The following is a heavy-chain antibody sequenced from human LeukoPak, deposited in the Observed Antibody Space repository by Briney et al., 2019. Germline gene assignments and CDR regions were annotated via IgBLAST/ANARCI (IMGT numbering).Heavy chain of an antibody. J-gene: IGHJ1*01. CDR1: GFTFSYYD. D-gene: IGHD4-17*01. Sequence: PGGSLRLSCAASGFTFSYYDMNWVRQAPGKGLEWVSYISSSGSTIYYADSVKGRFTISRDNAKNSLYPQMNSLRVEDTAVYYCATSYADYAEYFHYWGQGTLVTVSS. CDR2: ISSSGSTI. CDR3: ATSYADYAEYFHY. V-gene: IGHV3-48*03.